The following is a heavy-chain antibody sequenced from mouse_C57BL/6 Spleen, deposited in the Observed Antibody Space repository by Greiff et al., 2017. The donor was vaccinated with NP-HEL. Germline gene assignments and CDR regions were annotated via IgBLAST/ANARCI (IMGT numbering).Heavy chain of an antibody. V-gene: IGHV1-80*01. CDR1: GYAFSSYW. Sequence: QVQLKESGAELVKPGASVKISCKASGYAFSSYWMNWVKQRPGKGLEWIGQIYPGDGDTNYNGKFKGKATLTADKSSSTAYMQLSSLTSEDSAVYFCARGGSLYYAMDYWGQGTSVTVSS. J-gene: IGHJ4*01. CDR2: IYPGDGDT. CDR3: ARGGSLYYAMDY.